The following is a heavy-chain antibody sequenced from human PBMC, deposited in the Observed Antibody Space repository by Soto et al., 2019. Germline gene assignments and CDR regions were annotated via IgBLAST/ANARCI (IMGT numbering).Heavy chain of an antibody. J-gene: IGHJ4*02. Sequence: QVQLAHSGPEVKKPGASVKVSCKASGDTLTNSYLHWVRQAPGQGLEWLGWINPNNGDTNYAQKFRGRVTMTRDTSNNTVYMELTRLTSDDTAVYFCARMVAPTTYFDSWGQGTPVTVSS. CDR2: INPNNGDT. CDR3: ARMVAPTTYFDS. CDR1: GDTLTNSY. V-gene: IGHV1-2*02. D-gene: IGHD3-10*01.